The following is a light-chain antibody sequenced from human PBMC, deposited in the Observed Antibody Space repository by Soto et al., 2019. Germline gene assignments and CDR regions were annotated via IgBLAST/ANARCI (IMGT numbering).Light chain of an antibody. CDR1: QGTSNY. Sequence: DIQMTQSPSSLSASVGDRVTITCRASQGTSNYLAWYQQKPGKVPKLLIYAASTLQSGGPSRFRGSGSGTYFTLTINSLQTAIVATYPCLKCNSRPTWTFGQGTNVEIK. V-gene: IGKV1-27*01. CDR3: LKCNSRPTWT. CDR2: AAS. J-gene: IGKJ1*01.